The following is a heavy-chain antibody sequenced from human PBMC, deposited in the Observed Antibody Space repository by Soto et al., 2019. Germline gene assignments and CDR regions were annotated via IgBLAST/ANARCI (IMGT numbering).Heavy chain of an antibody. V-gene: IGHV1-18*01. CDR2: ISAYNGKI. CDR1: GYTFTNYG. J-gene: IGHJ6*02. Sequence: QVQLVQSGAEVREPGASVKVSCKASGYTFTNYGISWVRQAPGQGLEWIGWISAYNGKIDYAQKVQGRITMTTDTSTSTAFMKQRSIRSDDTAVYYCAREKIPQMYYYGTDAWGQGATVIVSS. CDR3: AREKIPQMYYYGTDA. D-gene: IGHD3-16*01.